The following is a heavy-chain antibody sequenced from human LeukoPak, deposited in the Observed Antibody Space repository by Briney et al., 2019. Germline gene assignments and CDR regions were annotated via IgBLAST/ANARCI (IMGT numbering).Heavy chain of an antibody. CDR3: VGGNYWFDP. J-gene: IGHJ5*02. Sequence: SQTLSLTCAISGDSFSSNSAAWTWIRQSPSRGLEWLGRTYYRYKSYNDYAVSVKSRITINPDTSKNQFSLQLNSMAPEDAAVYYCVGGNYWFDPWGQGTLVTVSS. D-gene: IGHD1-26*01. V-gene: IGHV6-1*01. CDR2: TYYRYKSYN. CDR1: GDSFSSNSAA.